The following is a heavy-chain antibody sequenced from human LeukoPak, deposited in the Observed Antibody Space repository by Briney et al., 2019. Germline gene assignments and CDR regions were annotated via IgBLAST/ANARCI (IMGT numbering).Heavy chain of an antibody. CDR1: GFTFSSYS. Sequence: GGSLRLSCAASGFTFSSYSMNWVRQAPGKGLEWVSSISSSSSYIYYADSVKGRFTISRDNAKNSLYLQMNSLRAEDTAVYYCARGRYGSGSYSHYMDVWGKGTTVTISS. D-gene: IGHD3-10*01. CDR2: ISSSSSYI. V-gene: IGHV3-21*01. J-gene: IGHJ6*03. CDR3: ARGRYGSGSYSHYMDV.